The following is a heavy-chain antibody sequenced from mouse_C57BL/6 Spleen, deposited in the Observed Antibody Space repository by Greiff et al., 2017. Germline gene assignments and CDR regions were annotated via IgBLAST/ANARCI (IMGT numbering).Heavy chain of an antibody. CDR3: ARSQNWDKGSMDY. D-gene: IGHD4-1*01. Sequence: QVHVKQPGAELVRPGSSVKLSCKASGYTFTSYWMHWVKQRPIQGLEWIGNIDPSDSETHYNQQFKDKATLTVDKSSSTAYMQLSSLTSEDSAVYYCARSQNWDKGSMDYWGQGTSVTVSA. J-gene: IGHJ4*01. V-gene: IGHV1-52*01. CDR1: GYTFTSYW. CDR2: IDPSDSET.